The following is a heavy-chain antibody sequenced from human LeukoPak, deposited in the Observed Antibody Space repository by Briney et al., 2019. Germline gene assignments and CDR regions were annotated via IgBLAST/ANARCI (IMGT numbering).Heavy chain of an antibody. CDR1: GYTFTSYD. CDR2: MNPNSGNT. CDR3: ARISRGYYYDSSGYYRAFGY. Sequence: ASVKVSCKASGYTFTSYDINWVRQATGQGLEWMGWMNPNSGNTGYAQKFQGRVTMTRNTSISTAYMELSSLRSEDTAVYYCARISRGYYYDSSGYYRAFGYWGQETLVTVSS. V-gene: IGHV1-8*01. J-gene: IGHJ4*02. D-gene: IGHD3-22*01.